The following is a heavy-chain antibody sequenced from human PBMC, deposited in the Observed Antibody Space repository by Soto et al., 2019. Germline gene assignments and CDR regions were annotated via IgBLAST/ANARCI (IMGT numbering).Heavy chain of an antibody. D-gene: IGHD3-3*01. V-gene: IGHV3-74*01. CDR3: AKVTIFGVRRFDY. Sequence: GGSLRLSCAASGFTFSSYWMHWVRQAPGKGLVWVSRINSDGSSTSYADSVKGRFTISRDNSKNTLYLQMNSLRAEDTAVYYCAKVTIFGVRRFDYWGQGTLVTVSS. J-gene: IGHJ4*02. CDR1: GFTFSSYW. CDR2: INSDGSST.